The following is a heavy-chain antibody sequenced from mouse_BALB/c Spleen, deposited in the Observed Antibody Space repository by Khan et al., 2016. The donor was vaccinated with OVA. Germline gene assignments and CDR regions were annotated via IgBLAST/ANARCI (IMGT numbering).Heavy chain of an antibody. Sequence: QVQLKESGPELVKPGALVKISCKASGYTFTSYDINWVMQRPGQGLEWIGWIYPGDDSTKYNEKFKDKATLTADKSSSTAYMQLSSLTSDNSAVYFCAREGLRGVAMDYGGQGTSVTVAA. CDR2: IYPGDDST. CDR3: AREGLRGVAMDY. V-gene: IGHV1S56*01. J-gene: IGHJ4*01. CDR1: GYTFTSYD. D-gene: IGHD2-4*01.